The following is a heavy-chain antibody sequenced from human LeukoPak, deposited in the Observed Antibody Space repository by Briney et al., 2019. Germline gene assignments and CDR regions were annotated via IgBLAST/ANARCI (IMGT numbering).Heavy chain of an antibody. J-gene: IGHJ6*03. V-gene: IGHV1-8*01. CDR3: ARAPSAVVPAYYYYYYMDV. CDR1: VYTFTSYD. CDR2: MNPNSGNT. D-gene: IGHD2-2*01. Sequence: ASVKVSCKPSVYTFTSYDINWVRQSTRQGLEWMGWMNPNSGNTGYAQKFQGRVTMTRNTSISTAYMELSSLRSEDTAVYYCARAPSAVVPAYYYYYYMDVWGKGTTVTVSS.